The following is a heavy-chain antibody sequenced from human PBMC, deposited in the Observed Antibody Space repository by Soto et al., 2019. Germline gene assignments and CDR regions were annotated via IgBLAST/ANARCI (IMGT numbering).Heavy chain of an antibody. CDR2: INHSGST. CDR1: GGSFSGYY. CDR3: ARIKLWFGEHVPYYYYYGMDV. V-gene: IGHV4-34*01. Sequence: ASETLSLTCAVYGGSFSGYYWSWIRQPPGKGPEWIGEINHSGSTNYNPSLKSRVTISVDTSKNQFSLKLSSVTAADTAVYYCARIKLWFGEHVPYYYYYGMDVWGQGTTVTVSS. D-gene: IGHD3-10*01. J-gene: IGHJ6*02.